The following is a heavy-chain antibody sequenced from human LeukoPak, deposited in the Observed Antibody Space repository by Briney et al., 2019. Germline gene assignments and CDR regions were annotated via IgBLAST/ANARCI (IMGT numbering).Heavy chain of an antibody. D-gene: IGHD6-19*01. CDR3: ARVFSSGWHYFDY. CDR1: GGSISSGSYY. V-gene: IGHV4-61*02. Sequence: PSETLSLTCTVSGGSISSGSYYWSWIRQPAGKGLEWIGRVYTSGSTNYNPSLKSRVTMSVDTSKNQFSLKLSSVTAADTAVYYCARVFSSGWHYFDYWGQGTLVTVSS. CDR2: VYTSGST. J-gene: IGHJ4*02.